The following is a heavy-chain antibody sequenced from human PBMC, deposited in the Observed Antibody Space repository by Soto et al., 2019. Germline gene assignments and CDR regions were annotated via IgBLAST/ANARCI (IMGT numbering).Heavy chain of an antibody. D-gene: IGHD2-15*01. CDR2: ISGFNGNT. CDR3: AREILPASPREFDY. J-gene: IGHJ4*02. V-gene: IGHV1-18*01. Sequence: ASVKVSCKASGYTFTTYGITWVRQAPGQGLEWMGWISGFNGNTNYAQRFQGRVSMTTDTFTNTAYMELRSLRSDDTAVYYCAREILPASPREFDYWGQGTLVTVSS. CDR1: GYTFTTYG.